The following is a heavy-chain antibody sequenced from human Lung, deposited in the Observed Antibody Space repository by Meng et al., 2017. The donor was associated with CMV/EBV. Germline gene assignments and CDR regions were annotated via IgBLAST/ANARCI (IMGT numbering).Heavy chain of an antibody. CDR1: GFTLSSDG. D-gene: IGHD3-10*01. Sequence: GESXKISCSASGFTLSSDGMNWVRQAPGKGLEWISYISSGSNIVYYADSVKGRFTISRDNAKNFLYLQMDSLRDDDTATYYCAKGRRQFTWGQGTLVTVSS. CDR2: ISSGSNIV. V-gene: IGHV3-48*02. CDR3: AKGRRQFT. J-gene: IGHJ4*02.